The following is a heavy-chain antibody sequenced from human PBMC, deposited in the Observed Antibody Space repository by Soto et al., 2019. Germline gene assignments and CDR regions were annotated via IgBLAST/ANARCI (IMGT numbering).Heavy chain of an antibody. CDR2: IYYSGST. J-gene: IGHJ6*02. CDR1: GGSVSSGSYY. CDR3: AVVPAAKPPYYYGMDV. D-gene: IGHD2-2*01. V-gene: IGHV4-61*01. Sequence: QVQLQESGPGLVKPSETLSLTCTVSGGSVSSGSYYWSWIRQPPGKGLEWIGYIYYSGSTNYNPSLKSRVTISVDTSKNQFSLKLSSVTAADTAVYYCAVVPAAKPPYYYGMDVWGQGTTVTVSS.